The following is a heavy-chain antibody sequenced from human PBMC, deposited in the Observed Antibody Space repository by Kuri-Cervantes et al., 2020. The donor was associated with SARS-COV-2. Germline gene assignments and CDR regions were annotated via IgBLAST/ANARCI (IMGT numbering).Heavy chain of an antibody. D-gene: IGHD2-21*01. CDR1: GFTFNNYA. V-gene: IGHV3-30-3*01. CDR2: TSYDGTNK. Sequence: GESLKISCAAPGFTFNNYAMHWVRQTPGEGLEWVAITSYDGTNKYYAESVKGRFTISRGNSKNTLYLQMNNMRREDTAVYFCARGRVGVQDFWGQGTLVTVSS. CDR3: ARGRVGVQDF. J-gene: IGHJ4*02.